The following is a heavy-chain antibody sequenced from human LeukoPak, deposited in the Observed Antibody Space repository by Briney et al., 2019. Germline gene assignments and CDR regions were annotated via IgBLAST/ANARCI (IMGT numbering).Heavy chain of an antibody. CDR3: TSLTPGGHDAFDI. CDR2: LYTSGST. D-gene: IGHD2-2*01. Sequence: SETLSLTCTVSGGSISSGSYYWSWIRQPAGKGLEWIGRLYTSGSTNYNPSLKSRVTISVDTSKNQFSLKLSSVTAADTAVYYCTSLTPGGHDAFDIWGQGTMVTVSS. J-gene: IGHJ3*02. V-gene: IGHV4-61*02. CDR1: GGSISSGSYY.